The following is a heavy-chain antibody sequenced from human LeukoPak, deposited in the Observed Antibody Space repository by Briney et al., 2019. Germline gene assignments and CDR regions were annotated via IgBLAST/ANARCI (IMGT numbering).Heavy chain of an antibody. CDR3: ARESSSGYTFDY. CDR1: GGSFNTYY. V-gene: IGHV4-59*12. Sequence: SETLSLTCTVSGGSFNTYYWSWIRQPPGKGLEWLGYIYYSGSTNYNPSLKSRVTISVDTSKNQFSLNLSSVTAADTAVYYCARESSSGYTFDYWGQGTLVTVSS. D-gene: IGHD3-22*01. CDR2: IYYSGST. J-gene: IGHJ4*02.